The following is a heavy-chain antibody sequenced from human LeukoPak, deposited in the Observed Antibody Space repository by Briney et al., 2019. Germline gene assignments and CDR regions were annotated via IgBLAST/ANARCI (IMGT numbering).Heavy chain of an antibody. CDR2: ISNNGGYT. V-gene: IGHV3-23*01. CDR1: GFTFSSSA. J-gene: IGHJ4*02. D-gene: IGHD5-18*01. Sequence: GGSLRLSCAASGFTFSSSAMSWVRQAPGKGLEWVSAISNNGGYTYYADSVQGRFTISRDNSKNTVYLQMNSLRAEDTAVYYCAKSSRAAYGYGASFDYWGQGTLVTVSS. CDR3: AKSSRAAYGYGASFDY.